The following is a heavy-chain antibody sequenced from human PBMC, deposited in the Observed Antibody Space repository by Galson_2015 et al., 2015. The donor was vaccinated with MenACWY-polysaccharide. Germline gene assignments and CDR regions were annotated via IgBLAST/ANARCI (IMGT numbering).Heavy chain of an antibody. D-gene: IGHD2-15*01. CDR3: ASRLAQVGIAGYGYGMDV. Sequence: SVKVSCKASGYIFTNYAMHWVRQAPGQSFEWMGWISAGNGRTEYSQKFQGRVTITRDTSASTAYMEVSSLRSEDTAVYYCASRLAQVGIAGYGYGMDVWGQGTTVTVSS. CDR1: GYIFTNYA. J-gene: IGHJ6*02. CDR2: ISAGNGRT. V-gene: IGHV1-3*01.